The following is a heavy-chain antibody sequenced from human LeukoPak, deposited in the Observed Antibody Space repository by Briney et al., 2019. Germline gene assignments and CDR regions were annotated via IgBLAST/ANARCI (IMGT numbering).Heavy chain of an antibody. CDR2: VSGSGAGT. Sequence: AGGSLRLSCAASGFTFSSYGMTWVRQAPGKGLEWVSGVSGSGAGTKHADSVKGRFTISRDNSKNTLYLQMNSLRVEDTAVYYCAKIGRKYDFWTGFYEEEVDYMDVWGKGTTVTVSS. CDR3: AKIGRKYDFWTGFYEEEVDYMDV. V-gene: IGHV3-23*01. D-gene: IGHD3-3*01. J-gene: IGHJ6*03. CDR1: GFTFSSYG.